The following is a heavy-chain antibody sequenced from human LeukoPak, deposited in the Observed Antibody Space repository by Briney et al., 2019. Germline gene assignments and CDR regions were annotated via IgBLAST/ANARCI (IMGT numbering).Heavy chain of an antibody. Sequence: PGRSLRLSCAASGFTFSSYGMHWVRQAPGKGLEWVAVIWYDGSNKYCADSVKGRFTISRDNSKNTLYLQMNSLRAEDTAVYYCARAAILEWLLCVDYWGQGTLVTVSS. CDR3: ARAAILEWLLCVDY. CDR2: IWYDGSNK. J-gene: IGHJ4*02. CDR1: GFTFSSYG. V-gene: IGHV3-33*01. D-gene: IGHD3-3*01.